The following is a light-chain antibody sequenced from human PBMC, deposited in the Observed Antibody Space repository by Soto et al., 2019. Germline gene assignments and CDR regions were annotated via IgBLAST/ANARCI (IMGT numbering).Light chain of an antibody. V-gene: IGKV3-11*01. CDR3: QLRSNWPPYT. CDR1: QSVSSY. CDR2: DPS. Sequence: EIVLTQSPATLSLSPGERATLSCRASQSVSSYFAWYQQKPGQAPRLLIYDPSNRATGIPARFSGSASGTDCSLTISSLEPEDFAVYYCQLRSNWPPYTFGQGTKLEIK. J-gene: IGKJ2*01.